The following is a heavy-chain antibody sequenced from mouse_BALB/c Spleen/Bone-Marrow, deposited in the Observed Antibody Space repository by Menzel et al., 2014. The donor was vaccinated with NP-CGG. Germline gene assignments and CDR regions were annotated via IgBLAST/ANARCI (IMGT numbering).Heavy chain of an antibody. D-gene: IGHD2-4*01. CDR1: GFNIXDTY. CDR2: IDPANGNT. J-gene: IGHJ2*01. V-gene: IGHV14-3*02. CDR3: ARYDYGVYFDY. Sequence: EVMLVESGAELVKPGASVKLSCTASGFNIXDTYMHWVKQRPEQGLEWIGRIDPANGNTKYDPKFQGKATITADTSSNTAYLQLSSLTSEDTAVYYCARYDYGVYFDYWGQGTTLTVSS.